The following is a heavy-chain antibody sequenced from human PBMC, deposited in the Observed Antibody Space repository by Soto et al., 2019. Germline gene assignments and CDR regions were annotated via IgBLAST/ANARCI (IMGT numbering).Heavy chain of an antibody. D-gene: IGHD1-26*01. J-gene: IGHJ3*01. CDR1: GGPMTGYF. CDR3: ATATNTWAFDV. Sequence: HVQLQESGPGLVRPSETLSLKCNVSGGPMTGYFWSWFRLSAGKGLEWIGRIYTSGTTNYNPSFQSRLTMSVDTSWTHFSLRLTSATAAVSALYYCATATNTWAFDVWGPGTMVRVS. CDR2: IYTSGTT. V-gene: IGHV4-4*07.